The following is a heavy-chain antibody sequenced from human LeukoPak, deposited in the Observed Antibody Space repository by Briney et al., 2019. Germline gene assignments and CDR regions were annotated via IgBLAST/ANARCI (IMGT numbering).Heavy chain of an antibody. D-gene: IGHD3-3*01. J-gene: IGHJ6*03. CDR2: ISGSGGNT. CDR1: GFTFSSYA. Sequence: GGSLRLSCAASGFTFSSYAMSWVRQAPGKGLEWVSTISGSGGNTYYADPVKGRFTISRDNSKNTLYLQMNSLRAEDTAVYYCAKDLITISYYYMDVWGKGTTVTVSS. V-gene: IGHV3-23*01. CDR3: AKDLITISYYYMDV.